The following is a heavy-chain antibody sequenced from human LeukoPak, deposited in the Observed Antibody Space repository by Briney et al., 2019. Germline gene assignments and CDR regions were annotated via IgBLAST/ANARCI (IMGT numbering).Heavy chain of an antibody. CDR1: GFTFSSYS. V-gene: IGHV3-48*01. CDR2: ISSSSSTI. Sequence: GGSLRLSCAASGFTFSSYSMNWVRQAPGKGLEWVSYISSSSSTIYYADSVKGRFTISRDNAKNSLYLQMNSLRAEDTAVYYCARAGDLDIVVVPAAIPLDYWGQGTLVTVSS. CDR3: ARAGDLDIVVVPAAIPLDY. D-gene: IGHD2-2*02. J-gene: IGHJ4*02.